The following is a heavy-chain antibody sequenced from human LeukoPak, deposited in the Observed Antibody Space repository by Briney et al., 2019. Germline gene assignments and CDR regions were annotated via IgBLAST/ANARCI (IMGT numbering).Heavy chain of an antibody. CDR2: INPNSGVT. CDR3: AAEGPGYCRGGSCYLGDF. J-gene: IGHJ4*02. V-gene: IGHV1-2*02. D-gene: IGHD2-15*01. CDR1: GNTFTNYY. Sequence: ASVKVSCKPSGNTFTNYYMHWVRQAPGQGLEWMGWINPNSGVTNYAQKFQGRVTMTRDTTISTTYMELSSLRSDDTAFYYCAAEGPGYCRGGSCYLGDFWGQGTLVTVSS.